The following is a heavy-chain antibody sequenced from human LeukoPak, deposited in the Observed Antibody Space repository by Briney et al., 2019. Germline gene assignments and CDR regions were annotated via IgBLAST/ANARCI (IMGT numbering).Heavy chain of an antibody. D-gene: IGHD2-15*01. J-gene: IGHJ4*02. CDR1: GGSISSSNW. Sequence: PSETLSLTCAVSGGSISSSNWWSWVRQPPGKGLEWIGEIYYSGSTKYNPSLKSRVTISVDKSKNQFSLKLSSVTAADTAVYYCARDRGYCDGGSCYIFDYWGQGNLVTISS. CDR2: IYYSGST. CDR3: ARDRGYCDGGSCYIFDY. V-gene: IGHV4-4*02.